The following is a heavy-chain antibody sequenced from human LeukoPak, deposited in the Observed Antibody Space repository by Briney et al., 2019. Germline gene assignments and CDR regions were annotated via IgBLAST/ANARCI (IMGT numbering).Heavy chain of an antibody. CDR2: IYYSGST. J-gene: IGHJ4*02. CDR1: GGSISSYY. CDR3: ARGPRGVSIAAAGTSPFDY. V-gene: IGHV4-59*12. D-gene: IGHD6-13*01. Sequence: SETLSLTCTVSGGSISSYYWSWIRQPPGKGLEWIGYIYYSGSTNYNPSLKSRVTISVDTSKNQFSLKLSSVTAADTAVYYCARGPRGVSIAAAGTSPFDYWGQGTLVTVSS.